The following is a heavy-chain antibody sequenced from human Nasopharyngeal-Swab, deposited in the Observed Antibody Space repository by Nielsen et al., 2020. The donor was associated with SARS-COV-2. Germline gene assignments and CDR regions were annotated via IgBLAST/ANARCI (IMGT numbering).Heavy chain of an antibody. Sequence: GESLKISCAASGFTSSSYTMNWVRQAPGKGLEWVSSISPTSDYIYYAESVKGRFTISRDNAKNSLFLQMNSLRAEETAIYYCVRGSYGHYDPWGQGALITVSS. J-gene: IGHJ5*02. CDR2: ISPTSDYI. CDR3: VRGSYGHYDP. CDR1: GFTSSSYT. V-gene: IGHV3-21*06. D-gene: IGHD4-17*01.